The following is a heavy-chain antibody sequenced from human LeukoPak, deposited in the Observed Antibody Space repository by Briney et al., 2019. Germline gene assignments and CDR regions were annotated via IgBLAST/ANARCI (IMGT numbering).Heavy chain of an antibody. J-gene: IGHJ3*01. CDR1: GFTFAIHA. CDR2: ISGDGAST. Sequence: PGGSLRLSCAASGFTFAIHAMTSVRQAPGNWLDSVSGISGDGASTHYAESVKGQFTISRDNSQNTLFLQMNSLRVEDTAIYYCAKDSYVSGRPLHTFDVWGQGTMVTVSS. V-gene: IGHV3-23*01. D-gene: IGHD3-10*01. CDR3: AKDSYVSGRPLHTFDV.